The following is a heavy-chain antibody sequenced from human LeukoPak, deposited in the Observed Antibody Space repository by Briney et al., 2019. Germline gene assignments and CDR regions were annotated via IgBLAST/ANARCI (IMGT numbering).Heavy chain of an antibody. D-gene: IGHD4-23*01. CDR3: ARDPPTVGLDY. CDR1: GFTFSSYS. CDR2: IYSGGST. Sequence: PGGSLRLSCAASGFTFSSYSMNWVRQAPGKGLEWVSVIYSGGSTYYADSVKGRFTISRDNSKNTLYLQMNSLRAEDTAVYYCARDPPTVGLDYWGQGTLVTVSS. J-gene: IGHJ4*02. V-gene: IGHV3-53*01.